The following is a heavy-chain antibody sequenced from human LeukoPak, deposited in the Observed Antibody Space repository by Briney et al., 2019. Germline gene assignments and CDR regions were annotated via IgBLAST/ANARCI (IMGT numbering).Heavy chain of an antibody. J-gene: IGHJ4*02. CDR1: GFTFSNYA. CDR3: ARDGIGRGYYIY. CDR2: MSGSGGST. D-gene: IGHD3-22*01. Sequence: GGSLRLSCAASGFTFSNYAMSWVRQAPGKGLEWVSAMSGSGGSTYYTESVKGRFTISRDNSKNTLYLQMNSLRVEDTAVYYCARDGIGRGYYIYWGQGTLATVSS. V-gene: IGHV3-23*01.